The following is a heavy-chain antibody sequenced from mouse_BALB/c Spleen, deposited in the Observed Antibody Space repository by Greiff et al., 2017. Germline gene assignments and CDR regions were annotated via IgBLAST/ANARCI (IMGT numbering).Heavy chain of an antibody. Sequence: QVQLQQSGAELVKPGASVKLSCKASGYTFTSYWMHWVKQRPGQGLEWIGEINPSNGRTNYNEKFKSKATLTVDKSSSTAYMQLSSLTSEDSAVYYCARGKYYGSSYWYFDVWGAGTTVTVSS. CDR3: ARGKYYGSSYWYFDV. CDR1: GYTFTSYW. V-gene: IGHV1S81*02. CDR2: INPSNGRT. D-gene: IGHD1-1*01. J-gene: IGHJ1*01.